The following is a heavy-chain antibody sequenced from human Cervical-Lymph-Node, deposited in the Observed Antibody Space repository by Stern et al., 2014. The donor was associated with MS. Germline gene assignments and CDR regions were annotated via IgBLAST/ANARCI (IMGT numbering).Heavy chain of an antibody. Sequence: VQLVESGPGLVKPSQTLSLTCTVSGGSISSSGYYWSWIRQPADKGLEWIGRIPDSGSTSYNPSLKRRVTISMDPAKNTVSPKLTSVTAADTAVYYCATTRWDLFTWNWFDPWGQGTLVTVSS. CDR2: IPDSGST. CDR3: ATTRWDLFTWNWFDP. J-gene: IGHJ5*02. V-gene: IGHV4-61*02. CDR1: GGSISSSGYY. D-gene: IGHD1-26*01.